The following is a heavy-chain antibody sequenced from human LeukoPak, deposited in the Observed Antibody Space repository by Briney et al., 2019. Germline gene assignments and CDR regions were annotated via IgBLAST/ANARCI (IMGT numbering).Heavy chain of an antibody. J-gene: IGHJ4*02. CDR2: IYHSGST. Sequence: SETLSLTCTVSGASITTYYWTWIRQPPGKGLEWIGYIYHSGSTNYNPSLKSRVTISLDTSRNQFSLRLSSVTAAVTAVYFCAREYSTSSEGDYFDYWGQGSLVTVSS. D-gene: IGHD6-6*01. CDR3: AREYSTSSEGDYFDY. CDR1: GASITTYY. V-gene: IGHV4-59*01.